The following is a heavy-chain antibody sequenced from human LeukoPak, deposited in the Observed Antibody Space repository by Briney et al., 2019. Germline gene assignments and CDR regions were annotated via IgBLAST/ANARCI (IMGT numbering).Heavy chain of an antibody. CDR3: ARDIDF. V-gene: IGHV3-30-3*01. J-gene: IGHJ4*02. CDR2: ISYDGSNK. CDR1: GFTFDDYA. Sequence: GGSLRLSCAASGFTFDDYAMHWVRQAPGKGLEWVAVISYDGSNKYYADSVKGRFTISRDNSKNTLYLQMNSLRAGDTAVYYCARDIDFWGQGTLVTVSS.